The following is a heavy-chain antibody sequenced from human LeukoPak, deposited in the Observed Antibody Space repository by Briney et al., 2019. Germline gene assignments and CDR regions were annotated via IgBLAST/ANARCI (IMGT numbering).Heavy chain of an antibody. V-gene: IGHV4-30-2*01. J-gene: IGHJ5*02. CDR2: IYHSGST. CDR1: GGSISSGGYY. Sequence: AQTQCLTCAVSGGSISSGGYYWSRIRQPPGKDLEWIGNIYHSGSTYYNPSLKSRVAISVDTSKNHFSLRLSSVTAADTAVYYCARGFHCSAGSCYLSPWGQGALVTVSS. D-gene: IGHD2-15*01. CDR3: ARGFHCSAGSCYLSP.